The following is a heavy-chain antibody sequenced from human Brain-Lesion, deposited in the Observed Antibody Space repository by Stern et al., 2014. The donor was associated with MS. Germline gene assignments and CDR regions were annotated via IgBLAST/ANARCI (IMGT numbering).Heavy chain of an antibody. J-gene: IGHJ4*02. V-gene: IGHV3-53*01. CDR2: IFAGGNT. CDR1: GLSVSDTY. Sequence: VQLVESGGGLIQPGGSLRLSCAASGLSVSDTYMSWVRQAPGKGLEWVSVIFAGGNTYYADSVRGRFTLSRDNSKNTLYLQMNSLGVEDTAMYYCARDDGNYWGQGTLVTVSS. CDR3: ARDDGNY.